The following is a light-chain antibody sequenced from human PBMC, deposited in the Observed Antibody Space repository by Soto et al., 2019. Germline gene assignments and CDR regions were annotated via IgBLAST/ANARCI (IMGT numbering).Light chain of an antibody. J-gene: IGKJ1*01. V-gene: IGKV3-20*01. Sequence: EIVLTQSPGTLSLSPGERATLSCRASQSVSNYQLAWFRQKPGQAPRLLVWCASNRATGIPDRFSGSGSGTDFTLTISGLEPEDFVVFYCYQYGSSPPTFGQGTKVEIK. CDR1: QSVSNYQ. CDR3: YQYGSSPPT. CDR2: CAS.